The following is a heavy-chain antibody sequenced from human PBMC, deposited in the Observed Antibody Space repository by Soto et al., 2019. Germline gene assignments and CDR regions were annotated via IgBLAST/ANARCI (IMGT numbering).Heavy chain of an antibody. J-gene: IGHJ4*02. CDR1: GGTFSSYA. V-gene: IGHV1-69*13. CDR2: IIPIFGTA. Sequence: SVKVSCKASGGTFSSYAISWVPQAPGQGLEWMGGIIPIFGTANYAQKFQGRVTITADESTSTAYMELSSLRSEDTAVYYCARAVFSSSGWYYWGQGTLVTVSS. D-gene: IGHD6-19*01. CDR3: ARAVFSSSGWYY.